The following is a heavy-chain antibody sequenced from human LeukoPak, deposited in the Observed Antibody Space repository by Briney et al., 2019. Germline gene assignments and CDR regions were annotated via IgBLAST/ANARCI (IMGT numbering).Heavy chain of an antibody. V-gene: IGHV4-59*12. CDR2: IHYSGST. CDR3: ARAGGVKTAALDLDY. Sequence: PSETLSLTCSVSGGSISSYYWSWIRQPPGKGLECIGYIHYSGSTNYNPSLKSRVTISVDKSKNQFSLKLSSVTAADTAVYYCARAGGVKTAALDLDYWGQGTLVTVSS. J-gene: IGHJ4*02. D-gene: IGHD6-25*01. CDR1: GGSISSYY.